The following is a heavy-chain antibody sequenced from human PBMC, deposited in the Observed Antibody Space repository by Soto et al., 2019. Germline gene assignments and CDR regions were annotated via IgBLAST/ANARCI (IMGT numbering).Heavy chain of an antibody. CDR3: ARGHYGLDV. V-gene: IGHV3-7*05. Sequence: EVQLVESGGGLVQPGGSLRLSCAASGFTFSSYWMSWVRQAPGKGLEWVAHIKGDGSGIEFVDSVKGRFTISRDNAKNSLCMQMTSLRADDTAVYYCARGHYGLDVWGQGTTVIVSS. CDR1: GFTFSSYW. J-gene: IGHJ6*02. CDR2: IKGDGSGI.